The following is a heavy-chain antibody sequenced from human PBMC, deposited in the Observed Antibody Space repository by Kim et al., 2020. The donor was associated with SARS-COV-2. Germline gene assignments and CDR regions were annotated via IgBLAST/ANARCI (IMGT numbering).Heavy chain of an antibody. J-gene: IGHJ5*02. CDR2: INPSGGST. D-gene: IGHD3-9*01. CDR3: ARALGVLRYFDWFNNWFDP. Sequence: ASVKVSCKASGYTFTSYYMHWVRQAPGQGLEWMGIINPSGGSTSYAQKFQGRVTMTRDTSTSTVYMELSSLRSEDTAVYYCARALGVLRYFDWFNNWFDPWGQGTLVTVSS. CDR1: GYTFTSYY. V-gene: IGHV1-46*01.